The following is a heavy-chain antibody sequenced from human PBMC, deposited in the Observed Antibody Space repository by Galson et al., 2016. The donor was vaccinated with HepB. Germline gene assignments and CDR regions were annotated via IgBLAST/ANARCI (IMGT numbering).Heavy chain of an antibody. CDR3: ARGDCSSSTCYVICFDP. V-gene: IGHV3-7*01. CDR1: RFTFSNYW. J-gene: IGHJ5*02. D-gene: IGHD2-2*01. Sequence: SLRLSCAASRFTFSNYWMSWVRQAPGKGLEWVANIKNDGSQKYYVDSVKGRFTISRDNGKNSLYLQMGSLRAEDTAVYYCARGDCSSSTCYVICFDPWGQGTLVTVSS. CDR2: IKNDGSQK.